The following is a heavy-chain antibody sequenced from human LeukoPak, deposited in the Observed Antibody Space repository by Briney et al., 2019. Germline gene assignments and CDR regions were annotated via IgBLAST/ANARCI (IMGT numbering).Heavy chain of an antibody. CDR3: AKGSSTSWDPKAFDY. CDR1: GFTFSSYA. CDR2: ISGSGGST. D-gene: IGHD2-2*01. Sequence: GGSLRLSCAASGFTFSSYAMSWVRQAPGKGLEWVSAISGSGGSTYYADSVKGRFTISRDSSKNTLYLQMNSLRAEDTAVYYCAKGSSTSWDPKAFDYWGQGTLVTVSS. V-gene: IGHV3-23*01. J-gene: IGHJ4*02.